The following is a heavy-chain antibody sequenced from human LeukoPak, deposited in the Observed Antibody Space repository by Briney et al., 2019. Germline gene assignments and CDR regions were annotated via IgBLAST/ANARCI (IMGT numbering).Heavy chain of an antibody. Sequence: PGGSLRLSCAASGFTFDDYAMHWVRQAPGKGLEWVSLISWDGGSTYYADSVKGRFTISRDNAKNSLYLQMNSLRAEDTAVYYCARDPAYSSGRYDYYYYMDVWGKGTTVTVSS. J-gene: IGHJ6*03. D-gene: IGHD6-19*01. CDR1: GFTFDDYA. V-gene: IGHV3-43D*03. CDR2: ISWDGGST. CDR3: ARDPAYSSGRYDYYYYMDV.